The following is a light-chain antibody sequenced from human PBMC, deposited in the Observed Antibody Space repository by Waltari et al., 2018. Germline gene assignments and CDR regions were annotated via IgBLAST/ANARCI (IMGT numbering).Light chain of an antibody. CDR2: EVT. CDR3: CSYVGSNNDV. Sequence: QSALTQPPSASGSPGQSVTISCTGTSSDIGGYNYVSWYQQHPGKVPKLMIYEVTKRPSGGPDRFSGSKSGNTASLTVSGLQAEDEADYYCCSYVGSNNDVLGGGTKLTVL. J-gene: IGLJ3*02. CDR1: SSDIGGYNY. V-gene: IGLV2-8*01.